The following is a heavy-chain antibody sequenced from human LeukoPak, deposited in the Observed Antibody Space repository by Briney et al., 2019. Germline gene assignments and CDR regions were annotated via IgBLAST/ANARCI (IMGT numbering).Heavy chain of an antibody. CDR3: ARVPYDFWSGYPTAFDY. CDR1: GGSFSGYY. V-gene: IGHV4-34*01. CDR2: INHSGST. Sequence: PSETLSLTCAVYGGSFSGYYWSWIRQPPGKGLEWIGEINHSGSTNYNPSLKSRVTISVDTSKNQFSLKLSSVTAADTAVYYCARVPYDFWSGYPTAFDYWGQGTLVTVSS. J-gene: IGHJ4*02. D-gene: IGHD3-3*01.